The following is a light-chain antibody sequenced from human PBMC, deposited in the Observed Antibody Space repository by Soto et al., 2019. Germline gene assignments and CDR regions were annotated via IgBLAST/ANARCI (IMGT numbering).Light chain of an antibody. V-gene: IGLV2-14*01. CDR3: SSYTSSSTLVV. CDR1: SSDVGGHNY. J-gene: IGLJ2*01. CDR2: DVS. Sequence: QSALTQPASVSGSPGQSITISCTGTSSDVGGHNYVSWYQQHPGKVPKLMIYDVSNRPSGVSNRFSGSKSGNTASLTISGLQAEDEADYYCSSYTSSSTLVVFGGGTKLTVL.